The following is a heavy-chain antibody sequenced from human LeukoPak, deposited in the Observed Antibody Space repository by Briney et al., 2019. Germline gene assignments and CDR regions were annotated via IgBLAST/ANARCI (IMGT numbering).Heavy chain of an antibody. D-gene: IGHD3-10*01. V-gene: IGHV4-39*07. J-gene: IGHJ4*02. CDR2: IYYSGTT. CDR1: GGSIGSSDSF. CDR3: ARAYGSGSYFDY. Sequence: NPSETLSLTCTVSGGSIGSSDSFWGWIRQPPGKGLEWIGSIYYSGTTYYNPSLKSRVTISVDTSKNQFSLKLSSVTAADTAVYYCARAYGSGSYFDYWGQGTLVTVSS.